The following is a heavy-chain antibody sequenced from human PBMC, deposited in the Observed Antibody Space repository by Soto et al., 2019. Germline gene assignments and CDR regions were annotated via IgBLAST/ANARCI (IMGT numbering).Heavy chain of an antibody. CDR3: ARQGGVYYDFWSGYYMAYYYYGMDV. CDR2: IYPGDSDT. Sequence: GESLKISCTASRYRFTSYWIGWVRQQPGKGLEWMGIIYPGDSDTRYSPSFQGQVTISADKSISTAYLQWSSLKASDTAMYYCARQGGVYYDFWSGYYMAYYYYGMDVWGQGTTVTVSS. J-gene: IGHJ6*02. D-gene: IGHD3-3*01. CDR1: RYRFTSYW. V-gene: IGHV5-51*01.